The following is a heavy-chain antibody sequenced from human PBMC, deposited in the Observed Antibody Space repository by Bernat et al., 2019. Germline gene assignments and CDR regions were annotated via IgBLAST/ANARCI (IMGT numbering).Heavy chain of an antibody. CDR1: GGTFSSYA. Sequence: QVQLVQSGAEVKKPGSSVKVSCKASGGTFSSYAISWVRQAPGQGLEWMGGIIPIFGTANYAQKFQGRVTITADESTSTAYMELSSLRSEDTAVYYCARGRGYSGYDLTYYYYYMDVWGKGTTVTVSS. V-gene: IGHV1-69*01. CDR2: IIPIFGTA. CDR3: ARGRGYSGYDLTYYYYYMDV. J-gene: IGHJ6*03. D-gene: IGHD5-12*01.